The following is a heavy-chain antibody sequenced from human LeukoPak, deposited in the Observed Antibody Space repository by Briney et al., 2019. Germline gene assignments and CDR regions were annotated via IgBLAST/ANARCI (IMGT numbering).Heavy chain of an antibody. CDR2: ISYDGSNK. Sequence: GGSLRLSCAASGFTFSSYSMNWVRQAPGKGLEWVAVISYDGSNKYYADSVKGRFTISRDNSKNTLYLQMNSLRAEDTAVYYCARDSGSYYCFDYWGQGTLVTVSS. D-gene: IGHD1-26*01. CDR3: ARDSGSYYCFDY. CDR1: GFTFSSYS. J-gene: IGHJ4*02. V-gene: IGHV3-30*03.